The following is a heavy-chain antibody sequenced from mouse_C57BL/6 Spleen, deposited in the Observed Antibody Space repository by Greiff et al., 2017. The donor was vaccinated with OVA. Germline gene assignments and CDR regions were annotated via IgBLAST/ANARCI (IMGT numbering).Heavy chain of an antibody. V-gene: IGHV1-76*01. CDR1: GYTFTDYY. CDR2: IYPGSGNT. D-gene: IGHD1-1*01. J-gene: IGHJ4*01. CDR3: ARRGYYGTHAMYY. Sequence: VQLQQSGAELVRPGASVKLSCKASGYTFTDYYINWVKQRPGQGLEWIARIYPGSGNTYYNEKFKGKATLTAEKSSSTAYMQLSSLTSEDSAVYFCARRGYYGTHAMYYSGQGTSVTVSS.